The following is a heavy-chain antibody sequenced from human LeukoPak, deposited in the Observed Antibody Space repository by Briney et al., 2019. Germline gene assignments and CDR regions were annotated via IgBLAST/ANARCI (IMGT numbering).Heavy chain of an antibody. V-gene: IGHV3-7*01. J-gene: IGHJ4*02. D-gene: IGHD2-2*01. CDR3: ARSYAKTFDY. Sequence: TGGYLRLSCGASGFTFSNHWMTWVRQAPGKGLEWVAQIKPDGTERYYVDSLEGRFTISRDNAKNSLFLQMNSLRAEDTAVYYCARSYAKTFDYWGQGTLVTVSS. CDR2: IKPDGTER. CDR1: GFTFSNHW.